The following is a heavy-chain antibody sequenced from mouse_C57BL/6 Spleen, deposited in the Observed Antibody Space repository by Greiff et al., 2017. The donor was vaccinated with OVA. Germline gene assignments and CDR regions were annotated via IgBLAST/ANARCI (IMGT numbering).Heavy chain of an antibody. CDR1: GFTFSSYA. Sequence: EVKLVESGGGLVKPGGSLKLSCAASGFTFSSYAMSWVRQTPEKRLEWVATISDGGSYTYYPDNVKGRFTISRDNAKNNLYLQMSHLKSEDTAMYYCARETTGWYFDVWGTGTTVTVSS. CDR2: ISDGGSYT. D-gene: IGHD1-1*01. J-gene: IGHJ1*03. CDR3: ARETTGWYFDV. V-gene: IGHV5-4*01.